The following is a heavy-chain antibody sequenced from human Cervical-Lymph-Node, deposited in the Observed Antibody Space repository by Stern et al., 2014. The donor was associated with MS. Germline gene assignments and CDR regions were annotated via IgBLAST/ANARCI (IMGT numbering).Heavy chain of an antibody. CDR1: GFSLSADGVG. J-gene: IGHJ6*02. D-gene: IGHD1-7*01. CDR3: AHSFGSVSGTYSGMDV. V-gene: IGHV2-5*02. CDR2: IYWDDDD. Sequence: QITLKESGPSLVRPTHTVTLTCTVSGFSLSADGVGVGWIRQAPGKALEWLALIYWDDDDRYSQSLKNRLTIKKDTSKNQVVLTMTDMDPEDTGTYYCAHSFGSVSGTYSGMDVWGQGTTVTVS.